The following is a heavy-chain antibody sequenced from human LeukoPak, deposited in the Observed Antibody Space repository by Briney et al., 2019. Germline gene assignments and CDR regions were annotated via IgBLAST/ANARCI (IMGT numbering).Heavy chain of an antibody. CDR3: ASHYSSGSYRYTGSFDS. Sequence: SETLSLTCAVSGGSFSDYYWSWIRQPPGKGLEWIGEINHSGTTNYSPSLKSRVSISVDTSKNQFSLKLNSVTAADAAMYYCASHYSSGSYRYTGSFDSWGQGMLVNVSS. J-gene: IGHJ4*02. CDR1: GGSFSDYY. V-gene: IGHV4-34*01. D-gene: IGHD3-16*02. CDR2: INHSGTT.